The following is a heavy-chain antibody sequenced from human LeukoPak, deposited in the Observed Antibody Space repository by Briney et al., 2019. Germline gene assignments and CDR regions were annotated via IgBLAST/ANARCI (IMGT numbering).Heavy chain of an antibody. V-gene: IGHV3-23*01. CDR1: GFSFSNYA. CDR3: APGGMAGIYFDY. CDR2: ISDSSVST. D-gene: IGHD5-24*01. Sequence: GGSLGLSCAASGFSFSNYAMSWVRQAPGKGLEWVSAISDSSVSTYSAHSVKGRFTISRDNSKNTLYLQMNSLRAEDTAVYYCAPGGMAGIYFDYWGQGTLVTVSS. J-gene: IGHJ4*02.